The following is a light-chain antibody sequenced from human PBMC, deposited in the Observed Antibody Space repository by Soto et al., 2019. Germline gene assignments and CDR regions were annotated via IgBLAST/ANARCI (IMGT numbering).Light chain of an antibody. CDR3: QHSYSIPFT. CDR2: TAS. V-gene: IGKV1-39*01. Sequence: DIQMTQSPSSLSSSVGDRVTITCRASQNIYSYLNWYQQKPGTAPKLLIYTASNLQRGVPSKFSGSGSGTDVTLTIGSLQPEDFATYYCQHSYSIPFTFGQGTKLEI. J-gene: IGKJ2*01. CDR1: QNIYSY.